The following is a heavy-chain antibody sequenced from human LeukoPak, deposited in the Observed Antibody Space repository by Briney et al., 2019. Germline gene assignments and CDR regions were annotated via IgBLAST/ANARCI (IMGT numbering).Heavy chain of an antibody. D-gene: IGHD6-13*01. V-gene: IGHV1-18*01. CDR3: ARGSAIAAAGSWFDP. CDR1: GYTFTSYG. J-gene: IGHJ5*02. CDR2: ISAYNGNT. Sequence: ASVNVSCKASGYTFTSYGISRVRQAPGQGLEWMGWISAYNGNTNYAQKLQGRVTMTTDTSTSTAYMELRSLRSDDTAVYYCARGSAIAAAGSWFDPWGQGTLVTVSS.